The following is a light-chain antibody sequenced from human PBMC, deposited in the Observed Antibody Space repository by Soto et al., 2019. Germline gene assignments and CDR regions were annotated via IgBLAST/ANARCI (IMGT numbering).Light chain of an antibody. CDR1: QSVSSY. J-gene: IGKJ1*01. CDR2: DAS. Sequence: IVWPQSPATLSFSPGERATLSCRASQSVSSYLAWYQQKPGQAPRLLIYDASNRATGIPARFSGSGSGTYITRNIGVLEHREVAVFSGQRRCNRSPWKFGQGTKVDIK. V-gene: IGKV3-11*01. CDR3: QRRCNRSPWK.